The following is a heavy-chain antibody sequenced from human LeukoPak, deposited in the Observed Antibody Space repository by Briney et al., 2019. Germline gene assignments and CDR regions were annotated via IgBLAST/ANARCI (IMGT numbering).Heavy chain of an antibody. V-gene: IGHV4-4*07. CDR1: PGSISNYY. CDR2: IYSSGST. D-gene: IGHD3-22*01. CDR3: ARTPIYYYDNSGYYN. Sequence: SETLSLTCTVSPGSISNYYWSWIRQPAGKGLEWIGLIYSSGSTSYNPSLKSRVTMSVDTSKNQFSLKLSSVTAADTAVYYCARTPIYYYDNSGYYNWGQGTLVTVSS. J-gene: IGHJ4*02.